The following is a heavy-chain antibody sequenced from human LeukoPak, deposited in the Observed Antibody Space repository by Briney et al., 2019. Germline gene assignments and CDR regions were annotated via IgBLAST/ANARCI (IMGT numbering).Heavy chain of an antibody. CDR3: ARDSLSAGSAGFDY. CDR1: GGSISSSNW. J-gene: IGHJ4*02. CDR2: IYHSGST. D-gene: IGHD6-19*01. V-gene: IGHV4-4*02. Sequence: PSETLSLTCAVSGGSISSSNWWSWVRQPPGEGVEWVGEIYHSGSTNYNPSLKSRVTISVDKSKNQFSLKLSSVTAADTAVYYCARDSLSAGSAGFDYWGQGTLVTVSS.